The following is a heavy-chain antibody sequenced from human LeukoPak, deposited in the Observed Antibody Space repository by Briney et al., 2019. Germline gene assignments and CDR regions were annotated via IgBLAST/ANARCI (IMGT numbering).Heavy chain of an antibody. CDR2: IYYTGTT. J-gene: IGHJ4*02. CDR1: GGSMSGHY. D-gene: IGHD3-10*01. CDR3: ATRPAGNNWYGVFDY. Sequence: SETLSLTCTVSGGSMSGHYWSWIRQSPEKGLGWIGHIYYTGTTNYNPSLMSRVTMSLDTSKNQFSLMVTPVTAADTARYYCATRPAGNNWYGVFDYWSRGTLVTVSS. V-gene: IGHV4-59*11.